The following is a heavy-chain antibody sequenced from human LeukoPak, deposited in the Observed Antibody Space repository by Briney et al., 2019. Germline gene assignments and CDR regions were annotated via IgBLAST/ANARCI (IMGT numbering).Heavy chain of an antibody. V-gene: IGHV3-7*04. Sequence: PGGSLRLSCAASGFTFSTYWMSWVPQAPGKGLEWVANIKPDGSDQYYVDSVKGRFTISRDNAKNSLYLQINSLRAEDTAVYYCARDPVAGKFDYWGQGTPVTVSS. CDR1: GFTFSTYW. D-gene: IGHD6-19*01. J-gene: IGHJ4*02. CDR3: ARDPVAGKFDY. CDR2: IKPDGSDQ.